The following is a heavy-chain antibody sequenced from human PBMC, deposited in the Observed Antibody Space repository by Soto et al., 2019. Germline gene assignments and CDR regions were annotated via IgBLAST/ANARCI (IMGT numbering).Heavy chain of an antibody. J-gene: IGHJ4*02. CDR2: IYYSGST. CDR3: ARGSSYVDLDY. D-gene: IGHD5-18*01. Sequence: SETLSLTCTVSGGSISSGAYYWSWIRQPPEKGLEWIGYIYYSGSTYDNPSLKSRVTISVDTSKNQFSLKLSSVTAADPAVYYCARGSSYVDLDYRGQGTLVTVST. CDR1: GGSISSGAYY. V-gene: IGHV4-30-4*01.